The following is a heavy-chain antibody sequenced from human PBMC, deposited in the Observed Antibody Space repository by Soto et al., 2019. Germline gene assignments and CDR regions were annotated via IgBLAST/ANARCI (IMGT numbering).Heavy chain of an antibody. CDR3: ARAWVVVTAPDY. CDR2: INAGNGNT. D-gene: IGHD2-21*02. J-gene: IGHJ4*02. Sequence: ASVKVSCKASGYTFTIYAMHWVRQAPGQRLEWMGWINAGNGNTKYSQKFQGRVTITRDTSASTAYMELSSLRSEDTAVYYCARAWVVVTAPDYWGQGTLVTVSS. V-gene: IGHV1-3*01. CDR1: GYTFTIYA.